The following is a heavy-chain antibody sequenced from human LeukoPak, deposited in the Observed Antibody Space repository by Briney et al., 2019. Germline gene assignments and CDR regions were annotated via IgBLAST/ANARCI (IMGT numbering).Heavy chain of an antibody. D-gene: IGHD3-10*01. V-gene: IGHV3-23*01. CDR2: ISGSGGST. CDR1: GFTFSSYA. J-gene: IGHJ4*02. Sequence: GGSLRLSCAASGFTFSSYAMSWVRQAPGKGLEWVSAISGSGGSTYYADSVKGRFTISRDNSKNTLYLQMNSLRAEDTAVYYCTRVPYYYTSGTYLYWGQGTLVTVSS. CDR3: TRVPYYYTSGTYLY.